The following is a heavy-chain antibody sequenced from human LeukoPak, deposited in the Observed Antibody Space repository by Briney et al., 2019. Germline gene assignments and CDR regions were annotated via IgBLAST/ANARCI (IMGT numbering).Heavy chain of an antibody. CDR2: INPSGGST. V-gene: IGHV1-46*01. CDR3: ARDREYYDSSGYIDY. CDR1: GYTFTSYY. Sequence: ASVKVSCKASGYTFTSYYMHWVRQAPGQGLEWMGIINPSGGSTSYAQKFQGRVTMTRDTSTSTVYMELSSLRSEDTAVYYCARDREYYDSSGYIDYWGQGTLVTVSS. J-gene: IGHJ4*02. D-gene: IGHD3-22*01.